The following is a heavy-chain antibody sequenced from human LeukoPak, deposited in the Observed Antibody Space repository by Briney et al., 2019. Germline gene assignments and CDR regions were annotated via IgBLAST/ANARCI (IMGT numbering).Heavy chain of an antibody. CDR2: ISGSSTYT. V-gene: IGHV3-11*06. D-gene: IGHD2-21*01. Sequence: GGSLRLSCASSGFTFSDYYMSWIRQAPRKGLEWVSHISGSSTYTNYADSVKGRFTISRDNANNSLYLQMNSLTAEDTAVYFCARDWGGNGCFDYWGQGTLLTVSS. J-gene: IGHJ4*02. CDR3: ARDWGGNGCFDY. CDR1: GFTFSDYY.